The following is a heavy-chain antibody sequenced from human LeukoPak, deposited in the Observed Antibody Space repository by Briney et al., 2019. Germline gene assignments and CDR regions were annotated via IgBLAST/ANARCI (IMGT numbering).Heavy chain of an antibody. J-gene: IGHJ4*02. CDR2: TYYRSKWYS. D-gene: IGHD4-17*01. CDR3: ARGGRGATVSLFHY. CDR1: GDSVSSNSAA. Sequence: SQTLSLTCAISGDSVSSNSAAWNSLRQTPSTGLEWLGRTYYRSKWYSDYAVSVKSRVTINADTSKNQFSLQLNSVTPEDTAGYYCARGGRGATVSLFHYWGQGTLVTVSS. V-gene: IGHV6-1*01.